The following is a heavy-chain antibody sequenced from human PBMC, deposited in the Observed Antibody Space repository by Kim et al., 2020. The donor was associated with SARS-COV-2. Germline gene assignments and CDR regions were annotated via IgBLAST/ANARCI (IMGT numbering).Heavy chain of an antibody. Sequence: GGSLRLSCAASGFTFSSHSMNWVRQAPGKGLEWVSSISSSSRYIYYADSVKGRFTISRDNAKNSLYLQMNSLRAEDTAVYYCARDSNRSSRWGQGTLVTVSS. CDR1: GFTFSSHS. D-gene: IGHD6-13*01. V-gene: IGHV3-21*01. CDR2: ISSSSRYI. CDR3: ARDSNRSSR. J-gene: IGHJ4*02.